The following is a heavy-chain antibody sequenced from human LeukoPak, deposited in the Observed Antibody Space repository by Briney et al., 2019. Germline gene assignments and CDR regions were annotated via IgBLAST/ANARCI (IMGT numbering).Heavy chain of an antibody. CDR3: ARASSGIRFLEWHDNWFDP. D-gene: IGHD3-3*01. V-gene: IGHV1-69*13. Sequence: SVKVSCKASGGIFSSYAISWVRQAPGQGLEWMGGIIPIFGTANYAQKFQGRVTITADESTSTAYMELSSLRSEDTAVYYCARASSGIRFLEWHDNWFDPWGQGTLVTVSS. J-gene: IGHJ5*02. CDR1: GGIFSSYA. CDR2: IIPIFGTA.